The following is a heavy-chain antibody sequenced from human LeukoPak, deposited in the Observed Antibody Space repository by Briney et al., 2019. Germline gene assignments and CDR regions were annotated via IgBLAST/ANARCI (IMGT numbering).Heavy chain of an antibody. J-gene: IGHJ4*02. V-gene: IGHV3-48*01. CDR1: GFTFSSYS. D-gene: IGHD6-19*01. CDR2: ISSRSFTI. CDR3: ARGSIGNSSGWYYFDY. Sequence: PGGSLRLSCAASGFTFSSYSMNWVRQAPGKGLEWVSYISSRSFTIYYADSVKGRFTISRDNAKNSLYLQMNSLRGEDTAVYYCARGSIGNSSGWYYFDYWGQGTLVTVSS.